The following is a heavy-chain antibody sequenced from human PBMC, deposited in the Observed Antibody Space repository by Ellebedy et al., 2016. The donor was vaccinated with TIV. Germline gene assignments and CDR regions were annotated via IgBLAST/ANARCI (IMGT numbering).Heavy chain of an antibody. Sequence: GESLKISCAASGFTFSSYTMNWVRQAPGKGLEWVSSISSSSSYIYSADSVKGRFTISRDNAKNSLYLQMNSLRTEDTAVYYCARNPTEMATILFDYWGRGTLVTVSS. D-gene: IGHD5-24*01. CDR2: ISSSSSYI. CDR3: ARNPTEMATILFDY. CDR1: GFTFSSYT. J-gene: IGHJ4*02. V-gene: IGHV3-21*01.